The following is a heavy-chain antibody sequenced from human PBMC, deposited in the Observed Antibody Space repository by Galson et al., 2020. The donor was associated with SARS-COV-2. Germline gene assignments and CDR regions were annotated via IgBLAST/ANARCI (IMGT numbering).Heavy chain of an antibody. D-gene: IGHD3-3*01. CDR3: ATAFTIFGTGTRDKQAFGYYYYYGMDV. J-gene: IGHJ6*02. CDR1: GYTLTELS. V-gene: IGHV1-24*01. Sequence: GESLKISCKVSGYTLTELSMHWVRQAPGKGLEWMGGFDPEDGETIYAQKFQGRVTMTEDTSTDTAYMELSSLRSEDTAVYYCATAFTIFGTGTRDKQAFGYYYYYGMDVWGQGTTVTVSS. CDR2: FDPEDGET.